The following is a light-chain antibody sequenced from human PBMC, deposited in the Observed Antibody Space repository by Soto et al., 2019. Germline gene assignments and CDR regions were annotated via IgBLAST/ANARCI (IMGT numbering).Light chain of an antibody. Sequence: DIQMTQSPSTLSASVGDRVTITCRASQSISSWLAWYQQKPGKAPKLLIYKASSLESGVPSRFSGSGSGTDFTLTISSLQPEDSAMYYCQQYNGYSWTFGRGTKVDIK. V-gene: IGKV1-5*03. CDR1: QSISSW. CDR2: KAS. CDR3: QQYNGYSWT. J-gene: IGKJ1*01.